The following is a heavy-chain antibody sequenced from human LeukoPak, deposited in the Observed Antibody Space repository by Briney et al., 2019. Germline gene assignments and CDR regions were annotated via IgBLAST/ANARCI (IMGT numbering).Heavy chain of an antibody. Sequence: ASVKVSCKASGYTFTSYDINWVRQAPGQGLAWMGWINPYSGDTTYAQKFQGRLTLTRDTSISTAYMEVSRLKSDDTAVYYCARTNGGYEYNWGQGTRVIVSS. V-gene: IGHV1-2*02. CDR3: ARTNGGYEYN. J-gene: IGHJ4*02. CDR1: GYTFTSYD. D-gene: IGHD5-12*01. CDR2: INPYSGDT.